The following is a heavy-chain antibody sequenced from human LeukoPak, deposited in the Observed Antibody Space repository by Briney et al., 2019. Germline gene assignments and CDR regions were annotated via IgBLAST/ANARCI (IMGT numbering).Heavy chain of an antibody. D-gene: IGHD6-19*01. CDR3: ARVDSRGWSAFDY. CDR2: LSVHNGNT. Sequence: ASVKVSCKASGYTFSNYAISWVRHAPGQGLEWMGWLSVHNGNTKYAQKLQGRVTMTTDTSTTTAYMELRSLTSDDTAVYFCARVDSRGWSAFDYWGQGTLVTVFS. CDR1: GYTFSNYA. V-gene: IGHV1-18*01. J-gene: IGHJ4*02.